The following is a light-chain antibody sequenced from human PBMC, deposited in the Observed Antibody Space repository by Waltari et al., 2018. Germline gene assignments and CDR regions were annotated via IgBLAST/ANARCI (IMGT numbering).Light chain of an antibody. Sequence: TQLTQSPSSLSVSVGDRVTITCRASQGITTYLAWYQQKPGKAPKLLIYTASTLQSGVPSRFSGSGSGTDFTLTISSLQPEDFATYYCQQLYSFPFTFGPGTKVDI. J-gene: IGKJ3*01. CDR1: QGITTY. CDR2: TAS. V-gene: IGKV1-9*01. CDR3: QQLYSFPFT.